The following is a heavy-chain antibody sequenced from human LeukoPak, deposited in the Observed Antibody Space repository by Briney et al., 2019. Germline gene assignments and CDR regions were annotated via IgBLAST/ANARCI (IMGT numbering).Heavy chain of an antibody. CDR2: INHSGST. V-gene: IGHV4-34*01. CDR1: GGSFSGYY. D-gene: IGHD6-19*01. Sequence: SETLSLTCAVYGGSFSGYYWSWIRQPPGKGLECSGEINHSGSTNYNPSLKSRVTISVDTSKNQFSLKLSSVTAPDTALYYSAGGRIAVAGTRGIYFDYWGQGTLVTVSS. J-gene: IGHJ4*02. CDR3: AGGRIAVAGTRGIYFDY.